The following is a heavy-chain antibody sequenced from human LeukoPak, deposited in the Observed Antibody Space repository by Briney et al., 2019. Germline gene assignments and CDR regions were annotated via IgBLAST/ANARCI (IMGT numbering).Heavy chain of an antibody. Sequence: GGSLRLSCAASGFTFSSYEMNWVRQAPGKGLEWVSAISGSGGSTYYADSVKGRFTISRDNSKNTLYLQMNSLRAEDTAVYYCAKKGLTVTTYYFDYWGQGTLVTVSS. CDR1: GFTFSSYE. D-gene: IGHD4-17*01. V-gene: IGHV3-23*01. J-gene: IGHJ4*02. CDR3: AKKGLTVTTYYFDY. CDR2: ISGSGGST.